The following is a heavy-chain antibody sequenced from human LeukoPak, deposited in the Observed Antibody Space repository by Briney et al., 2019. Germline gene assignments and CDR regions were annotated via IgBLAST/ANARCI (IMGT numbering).Heavy chain of an antibody. D-gene: IGHD6-13*01. CDR1: GFTFSSYW. CDR2: INSDGSNT. J-gene: IGHJ4*02. V-gene: IGHV3-74*01. CDR3: ARDIGPPYSSSWYRVY. Sequence: PGGSLRLSCAASGFTFSSYWMHWVRQAPGKGLMWVSRINSDGSNTSYADSVKGRFTISRDNAKNTLYLQMNSLRAEDTAVYYCARDIGPPYSSSWYRVYWGQGTLVTVSS.